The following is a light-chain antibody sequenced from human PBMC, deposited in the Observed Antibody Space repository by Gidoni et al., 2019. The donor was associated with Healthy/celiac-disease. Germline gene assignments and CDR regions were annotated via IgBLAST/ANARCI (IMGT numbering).Light chain of an antibody. J-gene: IGKJ2*01. CDR3: QQYNNWPPYT. CDR2: GAS. Sequence: EIVMPQSPATLSVSPGERATLSCRASQSVSSNLAWYQQKPGQAPRLLIYGASTRATDIPARFSGSGSGTEFTLTISSLQSEDFAVYYCQQYNNWPPYTFGQGTKLEIK. V-gene: IGKV3-15*01. CDR1: QSVSSN.